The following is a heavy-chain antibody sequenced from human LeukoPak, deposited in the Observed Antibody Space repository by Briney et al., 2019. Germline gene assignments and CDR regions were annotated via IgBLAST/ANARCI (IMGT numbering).Heavy chain of an antibody. D-gene: IGHD3-10*01. CDR2: IYHSGNT. V-gene: IGHV4-38-2*02. CDR1: GYSISSGYY. J-gene: IGHJ4*02. CDR3: ARRKGFGEGYFDS. Sequence: SETLSLTCTVSGYSISSGYYWGWIRQPPGKGLEWIGSIYHSGNTYYNSSLKSRVTISVDTSKNQFSLKLTSVTAADTAVYYCARRKGFGEGYFDSWGQGTLVTVSS.